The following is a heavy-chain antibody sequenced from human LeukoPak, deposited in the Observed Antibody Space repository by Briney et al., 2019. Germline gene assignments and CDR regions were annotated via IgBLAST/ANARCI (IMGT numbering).Heavy chain of an antibody. D-gene: IGHD1-1*01. CDR2: IIPILGIA. CDR1: GGTFSSYA. CDR3: ARARRGNAFDI. J-gene: IGHJ3*02. V-gene: IGHV1-69*04. Sequence: SVKVSCKAPGGTFSSYAISWVRQAPGQGLEWMGRIIPILGIANYAQKFQGRVTITADKSTSTAYMELSSLRSEDTAVYYCARARRGNAFDIWGQGTMVTVSS.